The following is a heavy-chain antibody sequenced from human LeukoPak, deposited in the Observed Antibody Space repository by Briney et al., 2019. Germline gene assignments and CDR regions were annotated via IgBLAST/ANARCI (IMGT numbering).Heavy chain of an antibody. CDR2: IYTSGST. CDR1: GGSISSYY. J-gene: IGHJ6*03. D-gene: IGHD4-11*01. CDR3: AREAYSTEYYYYYYMDV. V-gene: IGHV4-4*07. Sequence: SETLSLTCTVSGGSISSYYWSWIRQPAGKGLEWLGRIYTSGSTNYNPSLKSRVTMSVDTSKNQFSLKLSSVTAADTAVYYCAREAYSTEYYYYYYMDVWGKGTTVTVSS.